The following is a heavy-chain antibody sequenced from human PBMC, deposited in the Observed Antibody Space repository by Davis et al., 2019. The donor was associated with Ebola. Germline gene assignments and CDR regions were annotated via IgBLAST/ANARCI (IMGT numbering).Heavy chain of an antibody. J-gene: IGHJ6*02. CDR2: ISGSGGST. D-gene: IGHD3-10*01. CDR1: GFTFSSYA. CDR3: ARALWFRESHPYYYYGMDV. Sequence: GESLKISCAASGFTFSSYAMSWVRQAPGKGLEWVSAISGSGGSTYYADSVKGRFTISRDNAKNSLYLQMNSLRAEDTAVYYCARALWFRESHPYYYYGMDVWGQGTTVTVSS. V-gene: IGHV3-23*01.